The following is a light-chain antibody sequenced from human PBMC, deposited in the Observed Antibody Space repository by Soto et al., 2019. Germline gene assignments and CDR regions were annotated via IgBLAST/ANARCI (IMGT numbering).Light chain of an antibody. CDR3: QQYGSSGT. J-gene: IGKJ1*01. CDR2: GAS. V-gene: IGKV3-20*01. CDR1: HNIGSR. Sequence: EIVLTQSPATLSLSPGERATLSCRTSHNIGSRLAWYQHKPGQAPRLLISGASSRATGIPDRFSCSGSGTDFTLTISRLEPEDFAVYYCQQYGSSGTFGQGTKVDI.